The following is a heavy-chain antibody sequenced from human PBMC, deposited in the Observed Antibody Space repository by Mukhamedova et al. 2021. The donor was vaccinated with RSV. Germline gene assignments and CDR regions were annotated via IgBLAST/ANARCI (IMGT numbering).Heavy chain of an antibody. V-gene: IGHV3-15*01. Sequence: GRLTISRDDSKNTLYLQMNSLKTEDTAVYYCTTGLYSSSWPFDYWGQGNLVTVSS. J-gene: IGHJ4*02. D-gene: IGHD6-13*01. CDR3: TTGLYSSSWPFDY.